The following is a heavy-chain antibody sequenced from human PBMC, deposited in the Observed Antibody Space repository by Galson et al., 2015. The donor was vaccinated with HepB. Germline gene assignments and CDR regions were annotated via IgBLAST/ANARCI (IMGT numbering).Heavy chain of an antibody. J-gene: IGHJ4*02. CDR3: ARDKVVGPTKFDY. CDR1: GLTFSTYW. CDR2: IRPDEGEI. Sequence: SLRLSCAASGLTFSTYWMSWVRQAPGKGLEWVADIRPDEGEIYYMDSVKGRFTISRDNAKNSLYLQMDNLRAGDTAVYYCARDKVVGPTKFDYWGQGTLVTVSS. V-gene: IGHV3-7*01. D-gene: IGHD1-26*01.